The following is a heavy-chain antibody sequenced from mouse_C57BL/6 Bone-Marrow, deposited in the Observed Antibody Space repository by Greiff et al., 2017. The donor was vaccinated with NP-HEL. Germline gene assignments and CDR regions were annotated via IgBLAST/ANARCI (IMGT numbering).Heavy chain of an antibody. Sequence: DVKLVESGGGLVQPGGSLKLSCAASGFTFSDYYMYWVRQTPEKRLEWVAYISNGGGSTYYPDTVKGRFTISRDNAKNTLYLQMSRLKSEDTAMYYGARQYYYGSTDWYFDVWGTGTTVTVSS. CDR3: ARQYYYGSTDWYFDV. D-gene: IGHD1-1*01. CDR2: ISNGGGST. J-gene: IGHJ1*03. V-gene: IGHV5-12*01. CDR1: GFTFSDYY.